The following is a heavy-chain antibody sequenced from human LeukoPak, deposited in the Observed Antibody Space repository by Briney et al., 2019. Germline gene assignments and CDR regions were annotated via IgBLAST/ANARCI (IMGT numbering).Heavy chain of an antibody. Sequence: PGGTLRLSCAASGFTFRSYGMTWVRQAPGKGLEWVSAISGSGDSTYYADSVKGRFTISRDNSRNPLYLQMNSLRAGDTAVYYCAKSFRSTSLDYWGQRTLVTVSS. V-gene: IGHV3-23*01. CDR1: GFTFRSYG. J-gene: IGHJ4*02. CDR3: AKSFRSTSLDY. CDR2: ISGSGDST. D-gene: IGHD2-2*01.